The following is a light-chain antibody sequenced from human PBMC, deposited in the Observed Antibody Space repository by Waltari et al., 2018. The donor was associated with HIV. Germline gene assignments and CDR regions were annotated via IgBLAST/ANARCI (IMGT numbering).Light chain of an antibody. Sequence: DIQMTQSPSSLSASVGDRVTITCQASQDISNDLNWYQQKPGKAPKLLIYDASNVETGVPSRFSGSRSGTDFTFTISSLQPEDIATYYCQQYDNLPTFGGGTKVEIK. V-gene: IGKV1-33*01. CDR3: QQYDNLPT. J-gene: IGKJ4*01. CDR2: DAS. CDR1: QDISND.